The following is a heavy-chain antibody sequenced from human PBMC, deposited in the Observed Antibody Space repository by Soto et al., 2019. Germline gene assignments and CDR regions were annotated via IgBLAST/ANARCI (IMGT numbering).Heavy chain of an antibody. CDR3: ARQVPAAIRLGWFDP. CDR1: DYSISSGYY. CDR2: IYHSGST. V-gene: IGHV4-38-2*01. Sequence: SETLSLTCAVSDYSISSGYYWGWIRQPPGKGLEWIGSIYHSGSTYYNPSLKSRVTISVDTSKNQFSLKLSSVTAADTAVYCCARQVPAAIRLGWFDPWGQGTLVTVSS. D-gene: IGHD2-2*02. J-gene: IGHJ5*02.